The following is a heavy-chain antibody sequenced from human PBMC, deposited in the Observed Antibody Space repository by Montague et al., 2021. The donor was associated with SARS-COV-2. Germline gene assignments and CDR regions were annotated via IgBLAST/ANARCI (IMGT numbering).Heavy chain of an antibody. CDR1: GDSVWSNTAA. V-gene: IGHV6-1*01. Sequence: CAISGDSVWSNTAAWNWIRQSPSGGVEWLGRTNYRSKWTSDYATSVEGRISIDPDTSKNQFFLHLRSVTPEDTGVYYCVRDTGSAQAGFDAWGQGTLVTVSS. CDR2: TNYRSKWTS. J-gene: IGHJ4*02. CDR3: VRDTGSAQAGFDA. D-gene: IGHD4-17*01.